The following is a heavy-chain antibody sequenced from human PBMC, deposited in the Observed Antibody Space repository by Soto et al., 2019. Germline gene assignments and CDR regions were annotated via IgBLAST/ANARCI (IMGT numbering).Heavy chain of an antibody. Sequence: ASVKVSCKSSGYTFSSYYMHWVRQAPGQGLERMGWINPNSRGTNYEQKIQGRVTMTRDTSISKAYMKLSRPHSDDTPMNYCARVSYRSSWYASYFDYWGQGTLVTVSS. CDR2: INPNSRGT. J-gene: IGHJ4*02. CDR3: ARVSYRSSWYASYFDY. D-gene: IGHD6-13*01. CDR1: GYTFSSYY. V-gene: IGHV1-2*02.